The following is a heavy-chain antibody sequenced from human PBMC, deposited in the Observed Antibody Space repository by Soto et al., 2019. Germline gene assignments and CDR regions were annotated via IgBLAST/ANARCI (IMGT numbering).Heavy chain of an antibody. CDR3: ARGELLWFGELPDY. CDR1: GYSISSGYY. CDR2: IYHSGST. D-gene: IGHD3-10*01. J-gene: IGHJ4*02. Sequence: ASETLSLTCAVSGYSISSGYYWGWIRQPPGKGLEWIGSIYHSGSTYYNPSLKSRVTISVDTSKNQFSLKLSSVTAADTAVYYCARGELLWFGELPDYWGQGTLVTVSS. V-gene: IGHV4-38-2*01.